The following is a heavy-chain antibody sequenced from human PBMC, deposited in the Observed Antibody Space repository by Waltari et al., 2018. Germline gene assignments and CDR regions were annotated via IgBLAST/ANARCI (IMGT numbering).Heavy chain of an antibody. J-gene: IGHJ5*02. V-gene: IGHV4-39*07. CDR1: GGSISSSSYY. CDR3: ARMAIGWLVHH. CDR2: IYYSGST. D-gene: IGHD6-19*01. Sequence: QLQLQESGPGLVKPSETLSLTCTVSGGSISSSSYYWGWIRQPPGKGLEWIGSIYYSGSTYYNPSLKSRVTISVDTSKNQFSLKLSSVTAADTAVYYCARMAIGWLVHHWGQGTLVTVSS.